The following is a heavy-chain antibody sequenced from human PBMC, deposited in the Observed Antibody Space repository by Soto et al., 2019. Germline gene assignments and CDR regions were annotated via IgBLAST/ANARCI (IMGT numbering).Heavy chain of an antibody. CDR1: GYSFTSYW. D-gene: IGHD3-10*01. Sequence: EVQLVQSGAEVKKPGESLKISCKGSGYSFTSYWIGWLRQMPGKGLEWMGIIYPGDSVTRYSPSFQGQVTISADKSISTAYLQWSSLKASDTAMYYCAGGGVRGVITRTRDYYGMDVWGQGTTVTVSS. CDR3: AGGGVRGVITRTRDYYGMDV. CDR2: IYPGDSVT. J-gene: IGHJ6*02. V-gene: IGHV5-51*01.